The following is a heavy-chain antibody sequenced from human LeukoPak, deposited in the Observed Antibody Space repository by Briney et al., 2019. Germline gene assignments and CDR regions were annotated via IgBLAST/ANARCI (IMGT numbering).Heavy chain of an antibody. Sequence: HTGGSLRLSCAASGFTFSSYGMHWVRQAPGKGLEWVAFIRYDGSNKYYADSVKGRFTISRDNSKNTLYLQMNSLRAEDTAVYYCAKDALLYYYMDVWGKGTTVTVSS. V-gene: IGHV3-30*02. CDR3: AKDALLYYYMDV. CDR2: IRYDGSNK. CDR1: GFTFSSYG. J-gene: IGHJ6*03.